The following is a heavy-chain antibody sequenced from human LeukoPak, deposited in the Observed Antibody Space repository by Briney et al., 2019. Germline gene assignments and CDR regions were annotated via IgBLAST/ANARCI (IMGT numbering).Heavy chain of an antibody. CDR1: GGSISSSSYY. D-gene: IGHD7-27*01. CDR3: ARFVTGDGAFDI. CDR2: IYYSGNT. J-gene: IGHJ3*02. V-gene: IGHV4-39*01. Sequence: PSETLSLTCTVSGGSISSSSYYWGWIRQPPGKGLEWVGSIYYSGNTYYNPSLRGRVTISVDTSKNQFSLKLSSVTAADTAVYYCARFVTGDGAFDIWGQGTMVTVSS.